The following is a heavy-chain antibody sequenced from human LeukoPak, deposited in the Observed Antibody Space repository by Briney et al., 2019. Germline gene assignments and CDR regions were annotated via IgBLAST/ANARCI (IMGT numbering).Heavy chain of an antibody. CDR2: IYTSGST. V-gene: IGHV4-4*07. D-gene: IGHD3-16*01. CDR1: GGSISSYY. J-gene: IGHJ1*01. CDR3: ARETYDIQYFQH. Sequence: PSETLSLTCTVSGGSISSYYWSWVRQPAGKGLEWIGRIYTSGSTNYNPSLKSRVAMSVGTSKNQFSLKPSSVTAADTAVYYCARETYDIQYFQHWGQGTLVTVSS.